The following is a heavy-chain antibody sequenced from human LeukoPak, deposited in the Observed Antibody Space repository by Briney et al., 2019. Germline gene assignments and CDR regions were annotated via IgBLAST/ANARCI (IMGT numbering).Heavy chain of an antibody. Sequence: TGGSLTLSCTASGVTFSDYYMSWIRQAPGKGLEWVSYISSSGSTIYYADSVKGRFTISRDNAKNSLYLQMNSLRAEDTAVYYCARADSQWLVHDYYYYYMDVWGKGTTVTVSS. CDR2: ISSSGSTI. V-gene: IGHV3-11*04. CDR3: ARADSQWLVHDYYYYYMDV. CDR1: GVTFSDYY. D-gene: IGHD6-19*01. J-gene: IGHJ6*03.